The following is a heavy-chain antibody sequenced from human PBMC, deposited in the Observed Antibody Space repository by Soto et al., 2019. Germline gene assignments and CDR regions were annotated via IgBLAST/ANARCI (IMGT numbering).Heavy chain of an antibody. CDR1: GGSISSYY. CDR3: ARLGAYYQSLDP. D-gene: IGHD2-21*01. J-gene: IGHJ5*02. CDR2: IYYDGNT. Sequence: SETLSLTCTVSGGSISSYYWSWMRQPPGKGLEWIGYIYYDGNTSYNPSLESRVTLSVDASKNQFSLRLNSVTAADTAVYYCARLGAYYQSLDPWGPGTLVTVSS. V-gene: IGHV4-59*08.